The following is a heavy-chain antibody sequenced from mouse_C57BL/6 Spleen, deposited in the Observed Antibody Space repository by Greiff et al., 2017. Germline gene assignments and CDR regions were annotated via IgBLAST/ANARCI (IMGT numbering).Heavy chain of an antibody. V-gene: IGHV1-18*01. CDR3: AREGAYYSNDFAD. D-gene: IGHD2-5*01. CDR2: INPNNGGT. Sequence: EVQLQQSGPELVKPGASVKIPCKASGYTFTDYNMDWVKQSHGKSLEWIGDINPNNGGTIYNQKFKGKATLTVDNSSSTAYMELRSLTSEDTAVYYCAREGAYYSNDFADWGQGTLVTVSA. CDR1: GYTFTDYN. J-gene: IGHJ3*01.